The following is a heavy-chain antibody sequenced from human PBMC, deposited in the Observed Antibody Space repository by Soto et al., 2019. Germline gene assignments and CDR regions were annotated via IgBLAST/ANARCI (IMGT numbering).Heavy chain of an antibody. J-gene: IGHJ6*03. CDR3: AKDEVSSTNYYYYMDV. V-gene: IGHV3-23*01. D-gene: IGHD2-2*01. CDR2: ISGSGGST. Sequence: GGSLRLSCAASGFTFSSYAMSWVRQAPGKGLEWVSAISGSGGSTYYADSVKGRFTISRDNSKNTLYLQMNSLRAEDTAVYYCAKDEVSSTNYYYYMDVWGKGTTVTVSS. CDR1: GFTFSSYA.